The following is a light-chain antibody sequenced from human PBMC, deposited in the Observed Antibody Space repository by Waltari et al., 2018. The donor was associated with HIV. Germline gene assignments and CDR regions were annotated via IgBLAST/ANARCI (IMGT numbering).Light chain of an antibody. Sequence: DPVSITCRASQTFNTYLNWYQQKPGKAPNLLIFATSTLQSGVPSRFSGSGSGTDFTLTISSLQPEDFATYYCQQSYSSPRTFGQGTKVEVK. CDR2: ATS. CDR1: QTFNTY. J-gene: IGKJ1*01. V-gene: IGKV1-39*01. CDR3: QQSYSSPRT.